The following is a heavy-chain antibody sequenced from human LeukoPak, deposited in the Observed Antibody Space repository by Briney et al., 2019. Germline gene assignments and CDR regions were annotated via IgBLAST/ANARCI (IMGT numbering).Heavy chain of an antibody. Sequence: SETLSLTCTVSDGAIAGYSWSWIRQPPGKGLEWIGYIYYSGDTHYNPSLQSRVTVSVDTSKNQFSLKLTSVTAADTAVYYCVRGPYGSGISNWFDPWGQGTLVIVSS. CDR1: DGAIAGYS. CDR3: VRGPYGSGISNWFDP. D-gene: IGHD3-10*01. V-gene: IGHV4-59*01. J-gene: IGHJ5*02. CDR2: IYYSGDT.